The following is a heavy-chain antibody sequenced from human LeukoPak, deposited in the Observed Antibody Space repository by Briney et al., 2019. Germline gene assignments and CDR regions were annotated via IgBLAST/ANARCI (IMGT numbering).Heavy chain of an antibody. J-gene: IGHJ4*02. CDR3: ARDHGGVLVRGVIDY. D-gene: IGHD3-10*01. V-gene: IGHV3-21*01. Sequence: DSVKGRFTISRDNAKNSLYLQMNSLRAEDTAVYYCARDHGGVLVRGVIDYWGQGTLVTVSS.